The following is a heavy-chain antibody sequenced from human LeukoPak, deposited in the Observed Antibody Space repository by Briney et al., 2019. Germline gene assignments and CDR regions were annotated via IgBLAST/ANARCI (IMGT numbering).Heavy chain of an antibody. J-gene: IGHJ4*02. V-gene: IGHV3-23*01. Sequence: GGSLRLSCAASGFTFSSYAMSWVRQAPGKGLEWVSSISDSGDSTYYADSVKGRFTISRDNSKNTLYLQMNSLRAEDTAVYYCARRSGIAVAGAFDYWGQGTLVTVSS. CDR1: GFTFSSYA. CDR3: ARRSGIAVAGAFDY. D-gene: IGHD6-19*01. CDR2: ISDSGDST.